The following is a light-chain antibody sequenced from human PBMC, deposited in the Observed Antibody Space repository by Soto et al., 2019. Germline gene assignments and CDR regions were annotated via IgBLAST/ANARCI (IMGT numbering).Light chain of an antibody. J-gene: IGKJ5*01. V-gene: IGKV3-15*01. CDR2: GAS. Sequence: EIVMTQSPTTLSVSPGGRATLSCRASQSISDTFAWYQQKPGHPPRLLIHGASTRATGFPARFSVSGSGTDFTLIISSLQSEYFAVYYCQKYGSSRTFGQGTRVEIK. CDR1: QSISDT. CDR3: QKYGSSRT.